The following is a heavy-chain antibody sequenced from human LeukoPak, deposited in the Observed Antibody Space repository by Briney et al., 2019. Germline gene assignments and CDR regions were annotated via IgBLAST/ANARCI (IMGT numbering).Heavy chain of an antibody. J-gene: IGHJ6*02. CDR3: AKGDIVVVVAGSYGMDV. CDR2: ISGSDIST. Sequence: GGSLRLSCAVSGFTFSSYAMSWVRQAPGKGLEWVSSISGSDISTHYADSVKGRFSISRDNSKNTLYLQMNSLRAEDTAVYYCAKGDIVVVVAGSYGMDVWGQGTTVTVSS. V-gene: IGHV3-23*01. CDR1: GFTFSSYA. D-gene: IGHD2-15*01.